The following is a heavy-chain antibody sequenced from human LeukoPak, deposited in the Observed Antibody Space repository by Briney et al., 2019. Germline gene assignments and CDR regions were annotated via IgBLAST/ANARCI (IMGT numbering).Heavy chain of an antibody. CDR1: GDSVSSSSNV. J-gene: IGHJ4*02. CDR2: TYYGSKWNN. CDR3: ARGVMRTGFDS. Sequence: SQTLSLTCAISGDSVSSSSNVWNWIRQSPSRGLEWLGRTYYGSKWNNDYAASVKSRITVNPDTSKNQFSLQLNSVTPEDTAVYYCARGVMRTGFDSWGQGTLVTVSA. D-gene: IGHD1-1*01. V-gene: IGHV6-1*01.